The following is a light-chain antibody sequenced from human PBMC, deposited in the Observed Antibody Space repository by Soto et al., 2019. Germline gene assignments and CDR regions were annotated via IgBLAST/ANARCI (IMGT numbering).Light chain of an antibody. Sequence: QSALTQPPSASGSPGQSVTISCTGTSSDIGGYNFVSWYQHHPDKAPKLMSYEITKRPSGVPARFSGSKSDNTASLTVSGLQAEDEADYYCSSYAGSNNYVFGTGTKLTVL. CDR2: EIT. CDR1: SSDIGGYNF. V-gene: IGLV2-8*01. J-gene: IGLJ1*01. CDR3: SSYAGSNNYV.